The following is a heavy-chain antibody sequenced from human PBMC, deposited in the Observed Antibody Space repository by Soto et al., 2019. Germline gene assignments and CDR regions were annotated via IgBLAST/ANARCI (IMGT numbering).Heavy chain of an antibody. CDR2: IYYSGST. D-gene: IGHD3-3*01. Sequence: QVQLQESGPGLVKPSQTLSLTCTVSGGSISSGDYYWSWIRQHPGKGLEWIGYIYYSGSTYYNPSRKPPVNISVDTSKNQFSLTLSSVAAADTAVYYCARWWSGSRQGFDPWGQGTLVTVSS. CDR3: ARWWSGSRQGFDP. CDR1: GGSISSGDYY. V-gene: IGHV4-31*01. J-gene: IGHJ5*02.